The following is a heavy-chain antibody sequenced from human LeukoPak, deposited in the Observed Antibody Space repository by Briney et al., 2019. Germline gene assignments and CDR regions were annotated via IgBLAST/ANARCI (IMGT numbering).Heavy chain of an antibody. V-gene: IGHV3-53*01. CDR2: IYSGGST. Sequence: QTGGSLRLSCAATGFTFSNFWMSWVRQAPGKGLEWVSVIYSGGSTYYADSVKGRFTISRDNSKNTLYLQMNSLRAEDTAVYYCASSFRELSLDYWGQGTLVTVSS. J-gene: IGHJ4*02. D-gene: IGHD3-16*02. CDR1: GFTFSNFW. CDR3: ASSFRELSLDY.